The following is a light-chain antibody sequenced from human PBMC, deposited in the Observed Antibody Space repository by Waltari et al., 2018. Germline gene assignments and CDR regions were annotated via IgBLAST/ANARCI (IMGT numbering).Light chain of an antibody. Sequence: DIVMTQSPDSLAVSLGERATLNCKSSQSVLYSSNNKNYLAWYQQKPGQPPKLLIYWASTRESGVPDRFSGSESGTDFTLTISSLQVEDVAVYYCHQYYSTPFTFGPGTKVDIK. CDR1: QSVLYSSNNKNY. V-gene: IGKV4-1*01. CDR2: WAS. CDR3: HQYYSTPFT. J-gene: IGKJ3*01.